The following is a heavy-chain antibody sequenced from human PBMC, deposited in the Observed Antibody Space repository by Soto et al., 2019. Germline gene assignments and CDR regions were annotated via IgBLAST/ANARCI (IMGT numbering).Heavy chain of an antibody. Sequence: LSLTCTVSGGSISSSSYYWGWIRQPPGKGLEWIGSIYYSGSTYYNPSLKSRVTISVDTSKNQFSLKLSSVTAADTAVYYCARQGRSGAAGNWNPDYWGQGTLVTVSS. CDR2: IYYSGST. J-gene: IGHJ4*02. D-gene: IGHD1-20*01. V-gene: IGHV4-39*01. CDR3: ARQGRSGAAGNWNPDY. CDR1: GGSISSSSYY.